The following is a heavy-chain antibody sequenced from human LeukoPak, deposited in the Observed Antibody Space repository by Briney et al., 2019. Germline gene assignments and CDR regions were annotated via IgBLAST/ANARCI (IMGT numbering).Heavy chain of an antibody. D-gene: IGHD4-17*01. CDR2: IKSKTDGGTT. Sequence: PGGSLRLSCAASVFTFSNAWMSWVRQAPGKGRAWVGRIKSKTDGGTTDYAAPVKGRFTISRDDSKNTLYLQMNSLTTEDTAVYYCTTFRLKTTVTTWPDYWGQGTLVTVSS. J-gene: IGHJ4*02. V-gene: IGHV3-15*01. CDR1: VFTFSNAW. CDR3: TTFRLKTTVTTWPDY.